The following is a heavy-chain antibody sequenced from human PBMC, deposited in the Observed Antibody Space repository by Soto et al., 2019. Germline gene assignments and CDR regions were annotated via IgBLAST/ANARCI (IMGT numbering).Heavy chain of an antibody. V-gene: IGHV1-69*04. CDR2: IIPILGIA. Sequence: SVKVSCKASGGTFSSYTISWVRQAPGQGLEWMGRIIPILGIANYAQKFQGRVTITADKSTSTAYMELSSLRSEDTAVYYCAREYYDILTGYYIDYWGQGTLVTVSS. J-gene: IGHJ4*02. CDR1: GGTFSSYT. D-gene: IGHD3-9*01. CDR3: AREYYDILTGYYIDY.